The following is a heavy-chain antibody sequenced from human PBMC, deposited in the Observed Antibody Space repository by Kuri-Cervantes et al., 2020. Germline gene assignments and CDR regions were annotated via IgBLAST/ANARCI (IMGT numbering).Heavy chain of an antibody. CDR2: ISSGSSTI. Sequence: GGSLRLSCAASGFTFGSYSINWVRQAPGKGLEWVSYISSGSSTIYYADSVKGRFTVSRDNAKSSLYLQMNSLRAEDTAVYYCAREWQLVRYYYYYMDVWGKGTTVTVSS. CDR3: AREWQLVRYYYYYMDV. J-gene: IGHJ6*03. CDR1: GFTFGSYS. D-gene: IGHD6-6*01. V-gene: IGHV3-48*01.